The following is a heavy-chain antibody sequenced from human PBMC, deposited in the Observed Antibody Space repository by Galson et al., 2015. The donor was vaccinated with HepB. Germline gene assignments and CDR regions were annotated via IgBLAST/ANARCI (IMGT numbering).Heavy chain of an antibody. J-gene: IGHJ6*02. Sequence: SLRLSCAASGFTFSSYWMSWVRQAPGKGLEWVANIKQDGSEKYYVDSVKGRFTISRDNAKNSLYLQMNSLRAEDTAVYYCARDGFGYSYAEVYYGMDVWGQGTTVTVSS. CDR1: GFTFSSYW. D-gene: IGHD5-18*01. V-gene: IGHV3-7*03. CDR2: IKQDGSEK. CDR3: ARDGFGYSYAEVYYGMDV.